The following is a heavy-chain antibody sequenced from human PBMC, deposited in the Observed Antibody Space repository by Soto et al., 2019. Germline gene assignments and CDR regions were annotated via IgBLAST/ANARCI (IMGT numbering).Heavy chain of an antibody. CDR2: ISAYNGNT. CDR1: GYTFTSYG. D-gene: IGHD2-2*01. V-gene: IGHV1-18*01. Sequence: ASVKVSCKASGYTFTSYGISWVRQAPGQGLEWMGWISAYNGNTNYAQKLQGRVTMTTDTSTSTAYMELRSLRSDDTAVYYRARASGRLGYCSSTSCYYFDYWGQGTLVTVS. CDR3: ARASGRLGYCSSTSCYYFDY. J-gene: IGHJ4*02.